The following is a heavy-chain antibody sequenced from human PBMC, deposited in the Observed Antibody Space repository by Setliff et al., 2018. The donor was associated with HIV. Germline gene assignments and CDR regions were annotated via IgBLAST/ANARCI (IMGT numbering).Heavy chain of an antibody. Sequence: ASVKVSCKASGYSFSDYYIHWVRQAPGHGFQWMGWISPKYGGTNYAQNFQGRVTMTRDTSISTAYMELSNLRSEDTAVYYCARDRYTWNYGKNYMDVWGKGTAVTVSS. D-gene: IGHD1-7*01. J-gene: IGHJ6*03. CDR2: ISPKYGGT. CDR1: GYSFSDYY. V-gene: IGHV1-2*02. CDR3: ARDRYTWNYGKNYMDV.